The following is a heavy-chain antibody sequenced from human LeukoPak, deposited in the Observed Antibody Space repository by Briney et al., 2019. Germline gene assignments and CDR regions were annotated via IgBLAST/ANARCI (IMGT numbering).Heavy chain of an antibody. D-gene: IGHD3-16*02. CDR2: IYPGDSDT. Sequence: GESLKISCKGSGYSFTSYWIGWVRQMPGKGLEWMGIIYPGDSDTRYSPSFQGQVTISADKSISTAYLRWSSLKASDTAMYYCASSGHTTYYDYVWGSYRYPEAFDIWGQGTMVTVSS. CDR1: GYSFTSYW. V-gene: IGHV5-51*01. J-gene: IGHJ3*02. CDR3: ASSGHTTYYDYVWGSYRYPEAFDI.